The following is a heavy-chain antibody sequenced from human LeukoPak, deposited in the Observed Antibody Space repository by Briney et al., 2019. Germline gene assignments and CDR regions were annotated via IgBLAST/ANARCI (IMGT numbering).Heavy chain of an antibody. V-gene: IGHV3-30*02. J-gene: IGHJ6*02. D-gene: IGHD3-9*01. CDR1: GFTFSSYG. CDR2: IRYDGSNK. Sequence: GGSLRLSCAASGFTFSSYGMHWVRQAPGKGLEWVAFIRYDGSNKCYADSVKGRFTISRDNSKNTLYLQMNSLRAEDTAVYYCAKTLRYFDWLLSSDYYYGMDVWGQGTTVTVSS. CDR3: AKTLRYFDWLLSSDYYYGMDV.